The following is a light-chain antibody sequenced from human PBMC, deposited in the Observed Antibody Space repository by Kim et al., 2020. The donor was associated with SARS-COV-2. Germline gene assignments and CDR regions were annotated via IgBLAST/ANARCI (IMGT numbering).Light chain of an antibody. Sequence: GHGVTLSCYVSSSNIGGKRVYWFQQLPGTAPKLLMYENNPRPSGVPDRFSGSKSGTSASLAISGLRSEDEADYYCAVWDDSLSGVVFGGGTQLTVL. CDR1: SSNIGGKR. V-gene: IGLV1-47*01. CDR2: ENN. J-gene: IGLJ2*01. CDR3: AVWDDSLSGVV.